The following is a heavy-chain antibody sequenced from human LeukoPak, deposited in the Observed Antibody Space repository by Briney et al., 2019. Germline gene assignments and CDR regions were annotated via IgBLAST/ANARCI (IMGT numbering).Heavy chain of an antibody. CDR1: GFTFSGSW. CDR3: ARGDYFDY. J-gene: IGHJ4*02. CDR2: IKSDGSTT. Sequence: GGSLRLSCAASGFTFSGSWMHWVRQAPGKGLVWVSRIKSDGSTTSHADSVKGRFTISRDNTKNTLYLQMNSLRVEDTAVYYCARGDYFDYWGQGTLVTVSS. V-gene: IGHV3-74*01.